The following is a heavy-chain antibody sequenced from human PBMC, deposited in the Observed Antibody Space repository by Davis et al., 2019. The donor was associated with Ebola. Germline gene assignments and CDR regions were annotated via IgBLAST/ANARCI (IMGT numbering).Heavy chain of an antibody. D-gene: IGHD6-13*01. CDR1: GFTFSSYA. Sequence: GGSLRLSCAASGFTFSSYAMSWVRQAPGKGLEWVSDISGRGGSGGTTYYADSVQGRFTISRDNSKNTLYLQMTGLRAEDTAVYYCARMIRGIATDGRFDPWGQGTLVTVSS. CDR3: ARMIRGIATDGRFDP. CDR2: ISGRGGSGGTT. J-gene: IGHJ5*02. V-gene: IGHV3-23*01.